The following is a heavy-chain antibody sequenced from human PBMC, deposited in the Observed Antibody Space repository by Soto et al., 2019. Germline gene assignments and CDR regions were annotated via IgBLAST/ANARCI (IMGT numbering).Heavy chain of an antibody. D-gene: IGHD4-17*01. Sequence: PGGSLRLSCAASGFTFSSYGMHWVRQAPGKGLEWVAVIWYDGSNKYYADSVKGRFTISRDNSKNTLYLQMNSLRAEDTAVYYCARYMTTVPPDPFDIWGQGTMVTVSS. J-gene: IGHJ3*02. CDR3: ARYMTTVPPDPFDI. CDR1: GFTFSSYG. CDR2: IWYDGSNK. V-gene: IGHV3-33*01.